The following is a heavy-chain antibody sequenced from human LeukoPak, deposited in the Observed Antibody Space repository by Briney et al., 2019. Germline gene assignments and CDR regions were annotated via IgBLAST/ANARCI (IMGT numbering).Heavy chain of an antibody. CDR2: IYTSGST. V-gene: IGHV4-4*07. CDR1: GGSISSYY. CDR3: AREMDYYDSGGYYLQWFDP. Sequence: SETLSLTCTVSGGSISSYYWSWIRQSAGKGLEWIGRIYTSGSTNYNPSLKSRVTMSVDTSKNQFSLKLSSVTAADTAVYYCAREMDYYDSGGYYLQWFDPWGQGTLVTVSS. D-gene: IGHD3-22*01. J-gene: IGHJ5*02.